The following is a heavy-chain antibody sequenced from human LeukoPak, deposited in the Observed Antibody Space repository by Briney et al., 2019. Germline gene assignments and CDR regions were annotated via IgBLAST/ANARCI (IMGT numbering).Heavy chain of an antibody. J-gene: IGHJ4*02. CDR2: IDHSGNT. Sequence: SETLSLTCVVYGGSVSGYYWNWIRQPPGKGLEWIGEIDHSGNTNYNPSLKSRVTISVDTSKNQLSLKLSSVTAADMAVYYCARGKSPGYWGQGTLVTVSS. V-gene: IGHV4-34*01. CDR1: GGSVSGYY. CDR3: ARGKSPGY.